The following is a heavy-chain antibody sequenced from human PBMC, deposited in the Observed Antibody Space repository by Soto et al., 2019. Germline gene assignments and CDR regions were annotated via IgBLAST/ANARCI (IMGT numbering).Heavy chain of an antibody. CDR1: GGSIGSYY. V-gene: IGHV4-59*01. D-gene: IGHD6-6*01. J-gene: IGHJ4*02. Sequence: SETLCLTCTVSGGSIGSYYWSWIRQPPGKGLEWIGYIYYSGSTNYNPSLKSRVTISVDTSKNQFSLKLSSVTAADTAVYYCARGIAARPPYFDSWGQGTLVTVSS. CDR2: IYYSGST. CDR3: ARGIAARPPYFDS.